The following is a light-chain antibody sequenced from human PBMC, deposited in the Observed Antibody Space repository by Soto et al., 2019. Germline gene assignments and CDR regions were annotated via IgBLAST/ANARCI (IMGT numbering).Light chain of an antibody. CDR2: GAS. V-gene: IGKV3-20*01. CDR1: QSVSSSY. J-gene: IGKJ1*01. Sequence: EIVLTQSPGTLSLSPGDRATLSCRASQSVSSSYLAWYQQKPGQAPRLLIYGASSRATGIPDRFSGSGSGTDFTLTISRLEPEDFAVYYCQHYGSSPRWTFGQGTKVDIK. CDR3: QHYGSSPRWT.